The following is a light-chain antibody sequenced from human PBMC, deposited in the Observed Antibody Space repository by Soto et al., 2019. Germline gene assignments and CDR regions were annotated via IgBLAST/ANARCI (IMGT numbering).Light chain of an antibody. V-gene: IGLV2-14*01. CDR2: EVS. J-gene: IGLJ3*02. CDR1: SSDVGGYNY. CDR3: SSYTSSSSWV. Sequence: QSALTQPASGSGSPGQSITISCTGTSSDVGGYNYVSWYQQHPGKAPKLMIYEVSNRPSGVSNRFSGSKSGNTASLTISGLQAEDEADYYCSSYTSSSSWVFGGGTQLTVL.